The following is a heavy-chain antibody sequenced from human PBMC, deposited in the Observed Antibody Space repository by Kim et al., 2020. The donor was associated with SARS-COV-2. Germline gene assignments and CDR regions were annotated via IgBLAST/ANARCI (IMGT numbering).Heavy chain of an antibody. D-gene: IGHD4-17*01. CDR1: GGSISSYY. Sequence: SETLSLTCTVSGGSISSYYWSWIRQPAGKGLEWIGRIYTSGSTNYNPSLKSRVTMSVDTSKNQFSLKLSSVTAADTAVYYCARDSPVTTGGGTYGMDVWGQGTTVTVSS. J-gene: IGHJ6*02. CDR2: IYTSGST. CDR3: ARDSPVTTGGGTYGMDV. V-gene: IGHV4-4*07.